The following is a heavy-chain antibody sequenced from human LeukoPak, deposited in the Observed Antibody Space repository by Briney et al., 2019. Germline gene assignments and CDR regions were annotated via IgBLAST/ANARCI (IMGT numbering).Heavy chain of an antibody. V-gene: IGHV3-21*01. CDR1: GFTFSSYS. Sequence: GGSLRLSCAASGFTFSSYSMNWVRQAPGKGLEWVSSISSSSSYIYYADSVKGRFTISRDNSKNTLYLQMNSLRAEDTAVYYCARATASNWFDPWGQGTLVTVSS. D-gene: IGHD2-21*01. CDR2: ISSSSSYI. J-gene: IGHJ5*02. CDR3: ARATASNWFDP.